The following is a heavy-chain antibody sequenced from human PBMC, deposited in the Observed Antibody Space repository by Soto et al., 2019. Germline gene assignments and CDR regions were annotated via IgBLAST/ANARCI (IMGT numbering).Heavy chain of an antibody. CDR1: GFTFNNYG. V-gene: IGHV3-30*18. D-gene: IGHD5-18*01. CDR3: AKDRYRYGAGGYFEY. Sequence: QVQLVESGGGVVQPGRFLRLSCAASGFTFNNYGMHWVRQAPGKGLEWVAVTSYDGSDPYYADSVKGRFTISRDNSKNTLYRQTNSLRAEDRAVYYCAKDRYRYGAGGYFEYWGQGTLVTVSS. J-gene: IGHJ4*02. CDR2: TSYDGSDP.